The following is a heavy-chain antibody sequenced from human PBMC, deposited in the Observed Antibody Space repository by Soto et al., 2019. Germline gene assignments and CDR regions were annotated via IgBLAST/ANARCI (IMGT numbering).Heavy chain of an antibody. J-gene: IGHJ4*02. CDR1: GGSVSNDAYY. V-gene: IGHV4-61*08. D-gene: IGHD1-26*01. Sequence: QVQLQESGPGLVKPSETLSLTCIVSGGSVSNDAYYWSWIRQPPGKGLEWIGYIYHSGSTYYNPSLKSRVTISADTSANQFSLEVSYVTAADTAVYYCARLGIGWEFPFDYWGQGTLVNVSS. CDR2: IYHSGST. CDR3: ARLGIGWEFPFDY.